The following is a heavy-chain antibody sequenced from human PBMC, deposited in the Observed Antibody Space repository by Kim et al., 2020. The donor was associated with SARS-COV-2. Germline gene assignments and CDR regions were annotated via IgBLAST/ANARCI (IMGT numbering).Heavy chain of an antibody. CDR2: IYPGDSDT. CDR3: ARRPDYYGYDY. J-gene: IGHJ4*02. Sequence: GESLKISCKGSGYSFTSYWIGWVRQMPGKGLEWMGIIYPGDSDTRYSPSFQGQVTIPADKSISTAYLPWSSLKASDTAMYYCARRPDYYGYDYWGQGTLVTVSS. D-gene: IGHD3-22*01. V-gene: IGHV5-51*01. CDR1: GYSFTSYW.